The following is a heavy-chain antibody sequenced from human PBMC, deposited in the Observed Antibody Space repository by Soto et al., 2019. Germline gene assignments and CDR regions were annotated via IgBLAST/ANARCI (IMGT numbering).Heavy chain of an antibody. J-gene: IGHJ4*02. D-gene: IGHD2-21*02. V-gene: IGHV3-74*01. CDR2: IDSAGRTT. Sequence: GGSLRLSCAASGFTFSNAWMNWVRQAPGKGLVWVSRIDSAGRTTTYADSVKGRFTISRDNAKNTLYLQMNGLRAEDTALYYCARWFTGGNFDYFDFWGQGTQVTVSS. CDR3: ARWFTGGNFDYFDF. CDR1: GFTFSNAW.